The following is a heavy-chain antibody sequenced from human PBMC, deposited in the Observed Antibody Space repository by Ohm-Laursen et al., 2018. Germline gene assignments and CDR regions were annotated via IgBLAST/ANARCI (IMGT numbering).Heavy chain of an antibody. Sequence: SLRLSCAASGFTFSTYWMNWIRQAPGKGLEWVANIEQDGSEKNYVESVKGRFTISRDSAKNSLFLQLNALRAEDTAVYYCAAGSGWLIDYWGQGTLVTVSS. CDR2: IEQDGSEK. D-gene: IGHD6-19*01. CDR3: AAGSGWLIDY. CDR1: GFTFSTYW. V-gene: IGHV3-7*01. J-gene: IGHJ4*02.